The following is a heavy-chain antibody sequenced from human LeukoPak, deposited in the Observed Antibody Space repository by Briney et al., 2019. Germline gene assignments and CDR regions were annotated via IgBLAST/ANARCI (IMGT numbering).Heavy chain of an antibody. CDR1: GITFRNYG. CDR3: ARPIAVAGDY. Sequence: PGGSLRLSCAASGITFRNYGMHWVRQAPGKGLEWVAVISYDGSNKYYADSVKGRFTISRDNSKNTLYLQMNSLRAEDTAVYYCARPIAVAGDYWGQGTLVTVSS. D-gene: IGHD6-19*01. J-gene: IGHJ4*02. CDR2: ISYDGSNK. V-gene: IGHV3-30*19.